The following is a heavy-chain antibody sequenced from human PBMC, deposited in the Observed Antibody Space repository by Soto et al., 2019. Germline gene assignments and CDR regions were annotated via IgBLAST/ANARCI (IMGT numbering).Heavy chain of an antibody. D-gene: IGHD1-26*01. Sequence: SVKVSCKASGGTFRSYAISWVRQAPGQGLEWMGGIIPIFATANYAQKFQGRVTITADESTSTAYMELSSLRSEDTAVYYCARADLSGTYSNYYYGLDVWGQGTTVTVS. CDR2: IIPIFATA. V-gene: IGHV1-69*13. CDR1: GGTFRSYA. J-gene: IGHJ6*02. CDR3: ARADLSGTYSNYYYGLDV.